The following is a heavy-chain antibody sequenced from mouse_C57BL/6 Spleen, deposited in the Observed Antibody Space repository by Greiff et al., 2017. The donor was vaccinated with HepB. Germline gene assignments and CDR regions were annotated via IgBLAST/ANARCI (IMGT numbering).Heavy chain of an antibody. CDR2: IYPRSGNT. Sequence: QVQLQQSGAELARPGASVKLSCKASGYTFTSYGISWVKQRTGQGLEWIGEIYPRSGNTYYNEKFKGKATLTADKSSSTAYMELRSLTSEDSAVYFCARRIGAYYSNPKDYFDYWGQGTTLTVSS. D-gene: IGHD2-5*01. J-gene: IGHJ2*01. CDR3: ARRIGAYYSNPKDYFDY. CDR1: GYTFTSYG. V-gene: IGHV1-81*01.